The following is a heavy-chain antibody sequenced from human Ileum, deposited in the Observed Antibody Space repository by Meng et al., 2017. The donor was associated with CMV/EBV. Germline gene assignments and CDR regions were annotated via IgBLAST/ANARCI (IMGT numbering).Heavy chain of an antibody. V-gene: IGHV3-23*03. D-gene: IGHD6-19*01. J-gene: IGHJ4*02. Sequence: GESLKISCAASGFTFSSYAMSWVRQAPGKGLEWVSVIYSGGSSTYYADSVKGRFTISRDNSKNTLYLQMNSLRAEDTAVYYCAKAEGQWLAYFDYWGQGTLVTVSS. CDR1: GFTFSSYA. CDR3: AKAEGQWLAYFDY. CDR2: IYSGGSST.